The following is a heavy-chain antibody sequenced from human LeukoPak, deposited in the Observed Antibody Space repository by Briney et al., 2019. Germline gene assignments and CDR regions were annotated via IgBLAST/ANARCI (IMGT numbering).Heavy chain of an antibody. V-gene: IGHV1-8*03. CDR2: INPNSGNT. Sequence: ASVKVSCKASGYTFTGYYMHWVRQAPGQGLEWMGWINPNSGNTGYAQKFQGRVTITRNTSISTAYMELSSLRSEDTAVYYCARTYYYDSRRFDPWGQGTLVTVSS. CDR1: GYTFTGYY. J-gene: IGHJ5*02. CDR3: ARTYYYDSRRFDP. D-gene: IGHD3-22*01.